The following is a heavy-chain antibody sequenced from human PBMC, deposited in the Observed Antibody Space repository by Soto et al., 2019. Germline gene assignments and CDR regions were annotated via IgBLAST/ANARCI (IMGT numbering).Heavy chain of an antibody. V-gene: IGHV3-33*01. J-gene: IGHJ4*02. Sequence: QVQLVESGGGVVQPGRSLRLSCAASGFTFSSYGMHWVRQAPGKGLEWVAVIWYDGSNKYYADSVKGRFTISRENSKNTLYLQMTGLRAEDTAVYYCARDPAVAGTFDYWGQGTLVTVSS. D-gene: IGHD6-19*01. CDR2: IWYDGSNK. CDR3: ARDPAVAGTFDY. CDR1: GFTFSSYG.